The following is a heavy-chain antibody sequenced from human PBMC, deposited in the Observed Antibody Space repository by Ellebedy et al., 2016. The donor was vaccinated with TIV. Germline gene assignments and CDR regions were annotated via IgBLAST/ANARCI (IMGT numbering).Heavy chain of an antibody. CDR1: GFTFSSYG. CDR3: SKERTTGSYSTDICDI. V-gene: IGHV3-30*18. D-gene: IGHD1-26*01. Sequence: PGGSLRLSCAASGFTFSSYGMHWVRQAPGKGLEWVAVVSYAGNTKYYADSVKGRFTISRDNSKNTVYLQMNSLTAEDTAVYYCSKERTTGSYSTDICDIWGQGTMVSVSS. J-gene: IGHJ3*02. CDR2: VSYAGNTK.